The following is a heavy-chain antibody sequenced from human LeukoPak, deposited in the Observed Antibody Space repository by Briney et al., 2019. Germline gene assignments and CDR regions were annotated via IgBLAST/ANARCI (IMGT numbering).Heavy chain of an antibody. CDR3: ARHYYYGSGTYSYFDY. Sequence: GESLKISCKGSGYSFTNYWIGWVRQMPGKGLEWMGIIYPGDSNTRYSPSFQGQVTISADKSISTAYLQWSSLKASDTAMYYCARHYYYGSGTYSYFDYWGQGTLVTVSS. J-gene: IGHJ4*02. V-gene: IGHV5-51*01. CDR1: GYSFTNYW. D-gene: IGHD3-10*01. CDR2: IYPGDSNT.